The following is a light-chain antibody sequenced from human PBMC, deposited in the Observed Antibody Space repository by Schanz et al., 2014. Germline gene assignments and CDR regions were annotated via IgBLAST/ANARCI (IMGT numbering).Light chain of an antibody. J-gene: IGLJ2*01. CDR2: DVS. V-gene: IGLV2-11*01. CDR1: SSDVGGYNY. CDR3: QSYDSSLSGSEVV. Sequence: QSALTQPRSVSGSPGQSVTISCTGTSSDVGGYNYVSWYQQHPGKAPKLMICDVSKRPSGVPDRFSGSKSDNTASLTISGLQAEDEADYYCQSYDSSLSGSEVVFGGGTKLTVL.